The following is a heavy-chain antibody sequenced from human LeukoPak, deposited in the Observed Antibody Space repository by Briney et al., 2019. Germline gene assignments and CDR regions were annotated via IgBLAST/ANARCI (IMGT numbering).Heavy chain of an antibody. V-gene: IGHV4-59*01. CDR3: ARGRGGDYEH. Sequence: SETLPLTCTVSGGSISSYYWSWIRQPPGKGLEWIGYIYYSGSTNYNPSLKSRVTISVDTSKNQFSLKLSSVTAADTAVYYCARGRGGDYEHWGQGTLVTVPS. J-gene: IGHJ4*02. CDR2: IYYSGST. D-gene: IGHD2-21*02. CDR1: GGSISSYY.